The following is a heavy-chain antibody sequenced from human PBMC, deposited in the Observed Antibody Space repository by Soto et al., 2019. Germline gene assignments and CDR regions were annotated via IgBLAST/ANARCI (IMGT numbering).Heavy chain of an antibody. D-gene: IGHD6-19*01. CDR1: GYTINSYG. J-gene: IGHJ4*02. V-gene: IGHV1-18*01. CDR3: AREEGIAVAGDFDY. Sequence: GASVEVSCKDSGYTINSYGMIWVRQDTGQGLEWMGWISAYNGNTNYAQKLQGRVTMTTDTSTSTAYMELRSLRSDDTAVYYCAREEGIAVAGDFDYWGQGTLVTVSS. CDR2: ISAYNGNT.